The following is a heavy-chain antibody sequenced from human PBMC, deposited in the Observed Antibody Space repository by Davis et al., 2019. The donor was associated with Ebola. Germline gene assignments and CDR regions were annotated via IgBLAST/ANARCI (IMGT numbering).Heavy chain of an antibody. CDR3: ARAPHCGGGVCNGFHYYGMDV. J-gene: IGHJ6*02. V-gene: IGHV3-74*01. CDR1: GFTFSTYW. Sequence: PGGSLRLSCAASGFTFSTYWIHWVRLAPGKGPVWISRINTYGSTTTYADSVKGRFTISRDNAKNTLYLQMNSLRAEDTAVYYCARAPHCGGGVCNGFHYYGMDVWGQGTAVTVSS. CDR2: INTYGSTT. D-gene: IGHD2-8*02.